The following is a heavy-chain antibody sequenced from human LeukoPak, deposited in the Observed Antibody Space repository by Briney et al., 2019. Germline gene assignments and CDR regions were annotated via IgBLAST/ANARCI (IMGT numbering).Heavy chain of an antibody. Sequence: SQTLSLTCAISGDSVSRHDLTWDWVRQSPSRGLEWLGRTFYRSKWYNDYAVSVKSRITVSPDTSKNQFSLHLNSVTPEDTAVYYCVRSYDWVFDYWGQGTRVAVSS. V-gene: IGHV6-1*01. CDR3: VRSYDWVFDY. CDR2: TFYRSKWYN. D-gene: IGHD1-1*01. J-gene: IGHJ4*02. CDR1: GDSVSRHDLT.